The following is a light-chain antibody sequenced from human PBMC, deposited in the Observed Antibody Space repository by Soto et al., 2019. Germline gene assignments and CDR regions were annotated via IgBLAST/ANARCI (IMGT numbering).Light chain of an antibody. CDR3: QQYTSSPLT. Sequence: EIVLTHSPDTLSLSPGERATLSCRASQSVGNNYLAWYQQRPGQAPRLVIYGASNRATGIPDRFSAWGSGTDFTLTISRLEPEDFAVHYCQQYTSSPLTLGQGTKVDIK. J-gene: IGKJ1*01. CDR1: QSVGNNY. CDR2: GAS. V-gene: IGKV3-20*01.